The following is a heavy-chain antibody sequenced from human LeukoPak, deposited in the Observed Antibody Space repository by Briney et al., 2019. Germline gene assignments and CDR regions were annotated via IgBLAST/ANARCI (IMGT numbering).Heavy chain of an antibody. V-gene: IGHV4-59*01. J-gene: IGHJ5*02. D-gene: IGHD6-13*01. CDR2: IHYSGST. CDR3: ARDRGQRQPWYWFDP. Sequence: SETLSLTCTVSGDSISTYYWSWIRQPPGKGLEWIGYIHYSGSTSHNPSLKSRVTISADTSKNQLSLKLKSVTAADTAVYYCARDRGQRQPWYWFDPWGQGTLVTVSS. CDR1: GDSISTYY.